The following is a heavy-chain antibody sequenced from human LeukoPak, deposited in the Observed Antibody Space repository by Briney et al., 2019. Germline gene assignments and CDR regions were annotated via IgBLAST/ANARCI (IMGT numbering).Heavy chain of an antibody. V-gene: IGHV3-9*01. D-gene: IGHD4-17*01. J-gene: IGHJ5*02. CDR3: TKAPGVTTGWFDP. CDR1: GFTFSSYS. Sequence: GGSLRLSCTASGFTFSSYSMNWVRQAPGKGLEWVSGISWNTNTVGCADSVKGRFTISRDNAKNSLYLQMNSLTVEDTALYYCTKAPGVTTGWFDPWGQGTLVTVSS. CDR2: ISWNTNTV.